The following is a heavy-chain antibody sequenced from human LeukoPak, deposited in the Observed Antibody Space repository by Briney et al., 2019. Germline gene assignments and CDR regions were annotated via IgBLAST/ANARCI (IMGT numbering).Heavy chain of an antibody. CDR3: AKMPVSYSSGWSNFDY. V-gene: IGHV3-23*01. CDR2: ISGSGGST. D-gene: IGHD6-19*01. J-gene: IGHJ4*02. CDR1: GFTFSSYA. Sequence: KTGGSLRLSCAASGFTFSSYAMSWVRQAPGRGLEWVSGISGSGGSTYYADSVKGRFTISRDNSKNTLYLQMNSLRAEDTALYYCAKMPVSYSSGWSNFDYWGQGTLVTVSS.